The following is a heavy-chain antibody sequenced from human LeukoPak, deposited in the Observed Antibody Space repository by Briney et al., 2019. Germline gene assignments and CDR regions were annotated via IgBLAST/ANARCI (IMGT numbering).Heavy chain of an antibody. J-gene: IGHJ4*02. CDR2: VYYSGPT. V-gene: IGHV4-39*07. Sequence: SETLSLTCTVSGGSIRSTSHYWDWIRQSPGKGLEWIGSVYYSGPTYYNPSLESRVNILIDTSENQLSLRLSSVTAADTAIYYCARSISGTRESFDYWGQGTLVTVSS. CDR3: ARSISGTRESFDY. CDR1: GGSIRSTSHY. D-gene: IGHD1-1*01.